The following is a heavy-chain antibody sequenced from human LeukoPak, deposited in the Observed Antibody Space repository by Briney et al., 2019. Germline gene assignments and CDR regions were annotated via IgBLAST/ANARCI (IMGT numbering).Heavy chain of an antibody. CDR1: GFTFSSYG. Sequence: PGSSLRLSCAASGFTFSSYGMDWVRQPPGKGLEWVAIIWYDGSNKKYEDSVKGRFTISRDNSKNTLYLQMNSLRAEDTAVYYCARGVDYYENSGTIDYWGQGTLVTVSS. J-gene: IGHJ4*02. D-gene: IGHD3-22*01. CDR3: ARGVDYYENSGTIDY. V-gene: IGHV3-33*08. CDR2: IWYDGSNK.